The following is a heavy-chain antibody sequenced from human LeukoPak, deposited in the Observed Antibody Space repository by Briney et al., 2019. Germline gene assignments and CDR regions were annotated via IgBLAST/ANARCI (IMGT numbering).Heavy chain of an antibody. CDR1: GFTFGDYA. D-gene: IGHD1-26*01. CDR3: TRDGRQWELPSFDY. V-gene: IGHV3-49*03. J-gene: IGHJ4*02. CDR2: IRSKAYGGTT. Sequence: GGSLRLPCAASGFTFGDYAMSWFRQAPGKGLEWVGFIRSKAYGGTTEYAASVKGRFTISRDDSKSIAYLQMNSLKTEDTAVYYCTRDGRQWELPSFDYWGQGTLITVSS.